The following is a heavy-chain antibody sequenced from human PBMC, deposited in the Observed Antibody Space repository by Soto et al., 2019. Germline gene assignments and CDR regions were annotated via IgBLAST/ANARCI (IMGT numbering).Heavy chain of an antibody. V-gene: IGHV3-23*01. J-gene: IGHJ5*02. D-gene: IGHD6-6*01. CDR2: ISGSGGST. CDR1: GFTFSSYA. Sequence: GGPRLSCAASGFTFSSYAMSWVRQAPGKGLEWVSAISGSGGSTYYADSVKGRFTISRDNSKNTLYLQMNSLRAEDTAVYYCATPSIAARPRFSWGQGTLVTVSS. CDR3: ATPSIAARPRFS.